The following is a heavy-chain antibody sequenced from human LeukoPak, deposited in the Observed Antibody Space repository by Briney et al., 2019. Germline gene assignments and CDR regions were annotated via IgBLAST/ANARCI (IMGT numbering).Heavy chain of an antibody. CDR2: ISAYNGDT. D-gene: IGHD2-21*02. CDR3: AYCGGDCYSRWFDP. CDR1: GYTFTSYG. J-gene: IGHJ5*02. Sequence: ASVKVSCKASGYTFTSYGISWVRQAPGQGLEWMGWISAYNGDTNYAQKLQGRVTMTTDTSTSTAYMELRSLRSDDTAVYYCAYCGGDCYSRWFDPWGQGTLVTVSS. V-gene: IGHV1-18*01.